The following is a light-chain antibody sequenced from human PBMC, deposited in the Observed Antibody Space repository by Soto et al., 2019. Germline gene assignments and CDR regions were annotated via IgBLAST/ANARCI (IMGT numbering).Light chain of an antibody. CDR1: QSISTY. CDR2: AAS. V-gene: IGKV1-39*01. J-gene: IGKJ2*01. Sequence: DIQMTQSPSSLSASVGDRVTLTCRASQSISTYLNWYQQTPGKAPKHLIYAASGLQSGVSSRFSGGGSGTDFTLTISSLQPEDFATYYCQQSYSTPQTFGQGTTLEIK. CDR3: QQSYSTPQT.